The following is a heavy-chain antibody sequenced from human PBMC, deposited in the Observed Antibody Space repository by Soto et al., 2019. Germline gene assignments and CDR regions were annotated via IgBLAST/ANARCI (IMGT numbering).Heavy chain of an antibody. J-gene: IGHJ6*02. CDR1: GVTFSSYA. Sequence: QVQLVQSGAEVKKPGSSVKVSCKASGVTFSSYAISWVRQARGQGLEWMGGIIPILDTANYAQKFQGRVTTTADESTSTAYMELSSLRSEDTAVYYCAREPLDGDYVCYYYGMDVWGQGTTVTVSS. CDR3: AREPLDGDYVCYYYGMDV. D-gene: IGHD4-17*01. V-gene: IGHV1-69*01. CDR2: IIPILDTA.